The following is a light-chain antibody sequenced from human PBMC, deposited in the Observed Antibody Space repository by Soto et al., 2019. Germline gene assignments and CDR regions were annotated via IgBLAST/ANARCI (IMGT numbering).Light chain of an antibody. CDR1: QDISKY. Sequence: DIQMTQSPSSLSASVGDRVTITCQASQDISKYLNWYQQKPGKAPKFLIYDASNLETGVPSRFSGSGSGSDFTFTISSLQPEDIATYYCQQYNNLPLTFGGGTKVEIK. V-gene: IGKV1-33*01. CDR2: DAS. J-gene: IGKJ4*01. CDR3: QQYNNLPLT.